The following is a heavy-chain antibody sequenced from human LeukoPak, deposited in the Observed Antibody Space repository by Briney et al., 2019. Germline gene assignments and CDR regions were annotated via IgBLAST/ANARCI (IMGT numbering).Heavy chain of an antibody. CDR1: GGSIGSGGYY. D-gene: IGHD5-12*01. J-gene: IGHJ4*02. Sequence: PSETLSLTCTVSGGSIGSGGYYWSWIRQHPGKGLEWIGYIYYSGSTYYNPSLKSRVTISVDTSKNQFSLKLSSVTAADTAVYYCARARSGYSGPFDYWGQGTLVTVSS. CDR3: ARARSGYSGPFDY. V-gene: IGHV4-31*03. CDR2: IYYSGST.